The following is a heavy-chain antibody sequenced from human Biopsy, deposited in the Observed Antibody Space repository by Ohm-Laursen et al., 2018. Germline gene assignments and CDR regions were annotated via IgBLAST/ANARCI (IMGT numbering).Heavy chain of an antibody. CDR3: ASGQGDPLGVRIITWSFNF. CDR2: IIPYFLRT. CDR1: GYTFPSYG. D-gene: IGHD2-21*01. V-gene: IGHV1-69*06. Sequence: ASVKVSCKASGYTFPSYGISWVRQAPGQGLEWMGGIIPYFLRTYIPQKLQGRVTITADKSTNTGYMQLTSLRSDDTAVYYCASGQGDPLGVRIITWSFNFWGQGTLVTVSS. J-gene: IGHJ4*02.